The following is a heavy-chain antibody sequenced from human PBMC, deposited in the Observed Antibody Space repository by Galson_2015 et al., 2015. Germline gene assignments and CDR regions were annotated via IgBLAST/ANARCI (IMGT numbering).Heavy chain of an antibody. J-gene: IGHJ2*01. D-gene: IGHD6-13*01. Sequence: SLRLSCAASGSTFSSYAMNWVRQPPGKGLEWVSGISGSGGTTYYADSVKGRFTISRDNSKNTLYLQMNRRRAEDTAVYYCAKDGASGYGTQTGWYFDLWGRGPLVTVSS. CDR1: GSTFSSYA. CDR2: ISGSGGTT. CDR3: AKDGASGYGTQTGWYFDL. V-gene: IGHV3-23*01.